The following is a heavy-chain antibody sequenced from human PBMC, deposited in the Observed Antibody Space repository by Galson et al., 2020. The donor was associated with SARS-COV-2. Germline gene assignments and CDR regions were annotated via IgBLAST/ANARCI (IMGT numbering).Heavy chain of an antibody. Sequence: ASVTVSCKASGYTFTGYYMHWVRQAPGQGLEWMGRINPNSGGTNYAQQFQGRVTMTRDTSISTAYMELSRLRSDDTVVYYCARGGYYYDSSGYYFDYWGQGTLVTVSS. CDR2: INPNSGGT. CDR3: ARGGYYYDSSGYYFDY. J-gene: IGHJ4*02. D-gene: IGHD3-22*01. CDR1: GYTFTGYY. V-gene: IGHV1-2*05.